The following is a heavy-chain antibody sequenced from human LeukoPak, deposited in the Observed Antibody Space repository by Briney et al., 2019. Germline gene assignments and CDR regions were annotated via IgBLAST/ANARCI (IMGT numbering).Heavy chain of an antibody. J-gene: IGHJ4*02. D-gene: IGHD6-19*01. Sequence: GGSLRLSCAASGFTVSNDYMSWVRQAPGQGLEWVSVLYSGGTTYYAGSVKGRFTISRDNSKNTVYLQMNSLRAEDTAVYYCARDPRDRGWCFFDSWGQGTLVTVSS. CDR3: ARDPRDRGWCFFDS. CDR1: GFTVSNDY. V-gene: IGHV3-53*01. CDR2: LYSGGTT.